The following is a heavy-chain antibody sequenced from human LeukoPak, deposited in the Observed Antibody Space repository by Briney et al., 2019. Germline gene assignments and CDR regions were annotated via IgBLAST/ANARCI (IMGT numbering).Heavy chain of an antibody. J-gene: IGHJ4*02. Sequence: GGSLRLSCAASGFTFSIYWMTWVRQAPGKGLEWVANIKEDGSEKHYVDSVKARFSISRDNARNSLRLQMNSLRVEDTAVYYCARAQSSGLDNWGQGTLVTVSS. D-gene: IGHD6-25*01. V-gene: IGHV3-7*01. CDR3: ARAQSSGLDN. CDR1: GFTFSIYW. CDR2: IKEDGSEK.